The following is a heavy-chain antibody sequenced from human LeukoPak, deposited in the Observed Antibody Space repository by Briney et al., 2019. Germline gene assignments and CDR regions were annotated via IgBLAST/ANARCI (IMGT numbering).Heavy chain of an antibody. V-gene: IGHV1-2*02. J-gene: IGHJ4*02. D-gene: IGHD3-10*01. Sequence: GASVKVSFKASGYTFTGYYMNWVRQAPGQGLEWMGWINPNSGGTNYAQKFQGRVTMTRDTSISTAYMELTRLTSDDTAVYYCARDQYYYGSGSQSSSDYWGQGTLVTVSS. CDR2: INPNSGGT. CDR3: ARDQYYYGSGSQSSSDY. CDR1: GYTFTGYY.